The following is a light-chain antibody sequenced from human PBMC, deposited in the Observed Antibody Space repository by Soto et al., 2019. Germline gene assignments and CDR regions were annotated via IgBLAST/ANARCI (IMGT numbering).Light chain of an antibody. J-gene: IGLJ1*01. CDR1: SSDVGGYNY. CDR3: CSYAGSYTFYV. V-gene: IGLV2-11*01. Sequence: QSALTQPRSVSGSPGQSVTISCTGTSSDVGGYNYVSWYQQHTGKAPKLMIYDVSKRPSGVPDRFSGSKSDNTASLTISGLQSEDDADYYCCSYAGSYTFYVCGTGTKVTVL. CDR2: DVS.